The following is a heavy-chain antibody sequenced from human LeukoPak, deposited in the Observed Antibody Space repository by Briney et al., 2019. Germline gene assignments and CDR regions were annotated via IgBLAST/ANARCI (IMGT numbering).Heavy chain of an antibody. CDR3: ARLVGTAMCDY. D-gene: IGHD5-18*01. J-gene: IGHJ4*02. CDR1: GFTFSSSW. Sequence: GGSLRLSCAASGFTFSSSWMSWVRQAPGKGLEWVANIKQDGSEKSYVNSVKGRFTISRDNAKNTLYLQMNSLRVEDTAVYYCARLVGTAMCDYWGQGTLVTVSS. V-gene: IGHV3-7*01. CDR2: IKQDGSEK.